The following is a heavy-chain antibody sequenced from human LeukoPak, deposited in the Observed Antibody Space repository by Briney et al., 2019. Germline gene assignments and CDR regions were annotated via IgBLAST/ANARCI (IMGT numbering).Heavy chain of an antibody. Sequence: EASVKVSCKASGYTFTSYGISWVRQAPGQGLEWMGWISAYNGNTNYAQKLQGRVTMTTDTSTSTAYMELRSLRSDDTAVYYCATDYDFWSGYPISYYYYYGMDVWGQGTTVTVSS. CDR2: ISAYNGNT. CDR1: GYTFTSYG. CDR3: ATDYDFWSGYPISYYYYYGMDV. J-gene: IGHJ6*02. V-gene: IGHV1-18*01. D-gene: IGHD3-3*01.